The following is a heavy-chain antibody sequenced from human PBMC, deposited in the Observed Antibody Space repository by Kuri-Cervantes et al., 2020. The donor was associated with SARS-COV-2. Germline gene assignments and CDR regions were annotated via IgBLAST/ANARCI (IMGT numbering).Heavy chain of an antibody. CDR2: IYHSGST. V-gene: IGHV4-4*02. Sequence: SETLSLTCAVSGGSISSSNWWSWVRQPPGKGLEWIGEIYHSGSTNYNPSLKSRVTISVDTSKNQFSLKLSSVTAADTAVYYCARGWSNYYYGMDVWGQGTTVTVSS. CDR1: GGSISSSNW. CDR3: ARGWSNYYYGMDV. D-gene: IGHD3/OR15-3a*01. J-gene: IGHJ6*02.